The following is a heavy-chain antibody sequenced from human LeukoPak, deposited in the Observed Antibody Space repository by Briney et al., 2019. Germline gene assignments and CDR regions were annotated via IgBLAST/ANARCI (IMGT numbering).Heavy chain of an antibody. CDR3: ARGPGGCSGGSCYQDY. V-gene: IGHV1-18*01. CDR2: INTHTGDT. CDR1: GYTFTTYD. J-gene: IGHJ4*01. D-gene: IGHD2-15*01. Sequence: GASVKVSCKASGYTFTTYDISWVRQAPGQGPEWMEWINTHTGDTRYGQKVQGRVTMTTDTSTSTAYMELRSLESDDTAVYFCARGPGGCSGGSCYQDYWGQEPWSPSPQ.